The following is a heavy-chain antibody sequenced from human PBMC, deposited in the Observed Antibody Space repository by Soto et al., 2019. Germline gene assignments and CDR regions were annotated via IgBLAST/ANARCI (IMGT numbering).Heavy chain of an antibody. CDR2: INHSGST. D-gene: IGHD3-10*01. V-gene: IGHV4-34*01. J-gene: IGHJ5*02. CDR1: GGSFSGYY. CDR3: ARVGITMVRGVTTWFDP. Sequence: SETLSLTCAVYGGSFSGYYWSWIRQPPGKGLEWIGEINHSGSTNYNPSLKSRVTISVDTSKNQFSLKLSSVTAADTAVYYCARVGITMVRGVTTWFDPWGQGTLVTVSS.